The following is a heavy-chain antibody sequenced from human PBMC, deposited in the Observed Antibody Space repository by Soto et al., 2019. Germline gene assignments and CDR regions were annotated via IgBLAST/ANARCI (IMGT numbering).Heavy chain of an antibody. CDR1: GGATSNYH. Sequence: SETLSLTCTFTGGATSNYHVSWIRQPPGKGLEWFGDIYYSGSTCYKTCLKCRVTITVDTSKNQFSLKLSSVTAADTAVNYCARNNYYDTSGYLTAFDPWGQGTLVTVSS. V-gene: IGHV4-59*01. CDR2: IYYSGST. J-gene: IGHJ5*02. D-gene: IGHD3-22*01. CDR3: ARNNYYDTSGYLTAFDP.